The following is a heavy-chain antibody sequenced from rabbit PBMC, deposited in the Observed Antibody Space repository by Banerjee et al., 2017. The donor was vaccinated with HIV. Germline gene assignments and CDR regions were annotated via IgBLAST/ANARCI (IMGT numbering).Heavy chain of an antibody. J-gene: IGHJ4*01. Sequence: QLKETGGGLVQPGGSLTLSCKASGFDLSNYYMNWVRQAPGKGLEWIGIIYAGKGTTDYASWVNGRFTISSDNAQNTVDLQMNSLTAADTATYFCARSYYTDSYAAYAYAYFNLRGPGTLVTVS. CDR3: ARSYYTDSYAAYAYAYFNL. CDR1: GFDLSNYY. D-gene: IGHD6-1*01. V-gene: IGHV1S7*01. CDR2: IYAGKGTT.